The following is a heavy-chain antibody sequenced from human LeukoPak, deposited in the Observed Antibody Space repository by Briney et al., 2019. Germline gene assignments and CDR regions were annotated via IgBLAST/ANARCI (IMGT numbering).Heavy chain of an antibody. CDR2: IYTSGST. CDR3: ARDPYLYGDRTYFDY. CDR1: GGSIIGYY. J-gene: IGHJ4*02. V-gene: IGHV4-4*09. Sequence: SDTLSLTCTVSGGSIIGYYGTCIRQPPGKGLEGIGYIYTSGSTNYNPSLKRRVTISVDTSKNQFSLKLSSVTAADTAVYYCARDPYLYGDRTYFDYWGQGTLVTVSS. D-gene: IGHD4-17*01.